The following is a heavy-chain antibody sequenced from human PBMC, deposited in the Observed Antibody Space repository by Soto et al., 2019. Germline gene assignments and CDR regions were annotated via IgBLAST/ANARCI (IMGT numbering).Heavy chain of an antibody. CDR2: MNPNSGKT. CDR3: ARMATSGTLNWFDP. Sequence: ASVKVSCKASGYTFGNNDISWVRQATGQGLEWMGWMNPNSGKTGYAQKFQGRITMTRDTSMSTAYLELSSLRSDDTAIYYCARMATSGTLNWFDPWGQGTLVTVSS. J-gene: IGHJ5*02. V-gene: IGHV1-8*01. CDR1: GYTFGNND.